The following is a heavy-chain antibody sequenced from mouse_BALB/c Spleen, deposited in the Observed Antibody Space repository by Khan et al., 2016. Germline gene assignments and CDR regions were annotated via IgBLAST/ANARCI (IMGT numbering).Heavy chain of an antibody. V-gene: IGHV3-1*02. CDR3: ASYGNYVRTWGDFDV. J-gene: IGHJ1*01. CDR1: GYSITSGYS. D-gene: IGHD2-1*01. CDR2: IHYSGST. Sequence: EVQLVESGPDLVKPSQSLSLTCTVTGYSITSGYSWHWIRQFPGNKLEWMGYIHYSGSTNYNPSLKSRISITRDTSKNQFFLQLNSVTTEDTATSDCASYGNYVRTWGDFDVWSAGTTVTVSS.